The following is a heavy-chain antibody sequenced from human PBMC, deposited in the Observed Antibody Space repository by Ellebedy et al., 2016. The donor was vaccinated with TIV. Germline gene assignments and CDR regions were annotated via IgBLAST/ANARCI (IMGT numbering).Heavy chain of an antibody. CDR2: VSHSSITI. Sequence: GGSLRLSCAAPGFPFTTYSMNWVRQAPGKGLEWISYVSHSSITIEYADSVKGRFTVSRDNSKNSLYLQMNSLRVEDTALYYCARDMGWGNERINDAFDIWGQGTTVTVSS. D-gene: IGHD1-1*01. CDR1: GFPFTTYS. J-gene: IGHJ3*02. V-gene: IGHV3-48*04. CDR3: ARDMGWGNERINDAFDI.